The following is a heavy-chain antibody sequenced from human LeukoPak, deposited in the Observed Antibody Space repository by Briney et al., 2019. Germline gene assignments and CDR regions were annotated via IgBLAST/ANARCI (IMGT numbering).Heavy chain of an antibody. CDR3: ARTGYSSGCDY. Sequence: SETLSLTCTVSGGSISSHYWDWIRQPPGKGLEWIGYISNSGSTNYNPSLKSRVTISVDTSKSQFSLKLSSVTAADTAVYYCARTGYSSGCDYWGQGTLVTVSS. J-gene: IGHJ4*02. V-gene: IGHV4-59*11. D-gene: IGHD6-19*01. CDR2: ISNSGST. CDR1: GGSISSHY.